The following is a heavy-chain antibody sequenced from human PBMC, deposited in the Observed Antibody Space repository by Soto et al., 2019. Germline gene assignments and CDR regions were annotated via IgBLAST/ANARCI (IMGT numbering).Heavy chain of an antibody. D-gene: IGHD1-26*01. CDR3: AIIMSGSWGWFDP. J-gene: IGHJ5*02. CDR1: GGSISSSNW. CDR2: IYHSGST. V-gene: IGHV4-4*02. Sequence: LSLTCAVSGGSISSSNWWSWVRQPPGKGLEWIGEIYHSGSTNYNPSLKSRVTISVDKSKNQFSLKLSSVTAADTAVYYCAIIMSGSWGWFDPWGQGTLVTVSS.